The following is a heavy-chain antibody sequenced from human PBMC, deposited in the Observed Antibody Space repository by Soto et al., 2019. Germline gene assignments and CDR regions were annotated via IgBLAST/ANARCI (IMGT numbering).Heavy chain of an antibody. CDR1: GYTFTSYD. CDR3: ARVHDYGDYTDY. D-gene: IGHD4-17*01. CDR2: MNPNSGNT. Sequence: ASVKVSCKASGYTFTSYDINWVRQATGQGLEWMGWMNPNSGNTGYAQKFQGRVTMTRNTSISTAYMELSSLRSEDTAVYYCARVHDYGDYTDYWGQGTLVTVSS. J-gene: IGHJ4*02. V-gene: IGHV1-8*01.